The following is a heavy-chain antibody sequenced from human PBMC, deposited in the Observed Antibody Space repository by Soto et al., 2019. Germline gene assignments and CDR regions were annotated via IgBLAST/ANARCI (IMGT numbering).Heavy chain of an antibody. CDR1: GFTFGDFG. CDR2: IRSKGYGGTT. J-gene: IGHJ6*02. CDR3: ASLTSWSQEYYYGMDV. Sequence: GGSLRLSCTGSGFTFGDFGMSWFRQAPGKGLEWLSFIRSKGYGGTTESAASVRGKFITSRDDSKSIAYLQMNSLKTEDTAVYYCASLTSWSQEYYYGMDVWGQGTTVTVSS. V-gene: IGHV3-49*03. D-gene: IGHD2-2*01.